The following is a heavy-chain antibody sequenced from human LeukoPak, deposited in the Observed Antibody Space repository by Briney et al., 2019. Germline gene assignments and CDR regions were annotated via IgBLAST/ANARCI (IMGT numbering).Heavy chain of an antibody. CDR2: MYNSGST. Sequence: PSETLSLTCTVSSVSISTGDYYWSWIRQPPGKGLEWIGDMYNSGSTHYNPSLKSRVTISVDTSKNQFSLKLNSVTAADTAVYYCAARGVRSNNWFDPWGQGTLVPVAS. D-gene: IGHD3-10*01. CDR3: AARGVRSNNWFDP. CDR1: SVSISTGDYY. J-gene: IGHJ5*02. V-gene: IGHV4-30-4*01.